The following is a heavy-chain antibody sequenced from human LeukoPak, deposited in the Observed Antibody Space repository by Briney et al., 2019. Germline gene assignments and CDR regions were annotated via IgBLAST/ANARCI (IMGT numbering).Heavy chain of an antibody. V-gene: IGHV3-74*01. Sequence: GGSLRLSCAASGFTFSTYWMHWVRQAPGKGLVWVSRINSDGSSTSYADSVKGRFTISRDNAKNTLYLQMNSLRAEDTAVYYCARETVAGTALDYWGQGTLVTVSS. CDR3: ARETVAGTALDY. CDR1: GFTFSTYW. J-gene: IGHJ4*02. CDR2: INSDGSST. D-gene: IGHD6-19*01.